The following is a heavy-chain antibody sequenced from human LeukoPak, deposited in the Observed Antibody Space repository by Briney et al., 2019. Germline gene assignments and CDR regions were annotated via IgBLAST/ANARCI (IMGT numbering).Heavy chain of an antibody. Sequence: ASVKVSCKASGYTFTSYYMHWVRQAPGQGLEWMGLINPSGGSTSYAQKFQGRVTMTRDMSTSTVYMELSSLRSEDTAVYYCARARGVVVPAAPNGIWFDPWGQGTLVTVSS. J-gene: IGHJ5*02. CDR2: INPSGGST. V-gene: IGHV1-46*01. CDR1: GYTFTSYY. CDR3: ARARGVVVPAAPNGIWFDP. D-gene: IGHD2-2*01.